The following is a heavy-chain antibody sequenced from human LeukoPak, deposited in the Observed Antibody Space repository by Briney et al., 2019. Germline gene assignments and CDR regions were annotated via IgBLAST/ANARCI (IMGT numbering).Heavy chain of an antibody. CDR2: INPKSGDI. D-gene: IGHD3-22*01. J-gene: IGHJ4*02. Sequence: ASVKVSCKASGYTFTGYYIHWVRQAPGQGLEWMAWINPKSGDINYAQKFQGRVTMTGDTSISTAHMELSRLRSDDTARYYCARVGHHYDSCGYYTFDYWGQGTLVTVSS. CDR3: ARVGHHYDSCGYYTFDY. V-gene: IGHV1-2*02. CDR1: GYTFTGYY.